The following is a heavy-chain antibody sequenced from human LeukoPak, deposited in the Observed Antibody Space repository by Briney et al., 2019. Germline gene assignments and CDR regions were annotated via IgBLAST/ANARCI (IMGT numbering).Heavy chain of an antibody. CDR3: ARGRYTLFDY. CDR2: IIPIFGTA. J-gene: IGHJ4*02. D-gene: IGHD1-14*01. CDR1: GYTFTSYY. Sequence: ASVKVSCKASGYTFTSYYMHWVRQAPGQGLEWMGGIIPIFGTANYAQKFQGRVTITTDESTSTAYMELSSLRSEDTAVYYCARGRYTLFDYWGQGTLVTVSS. V-gene: IGHV1-69*05.